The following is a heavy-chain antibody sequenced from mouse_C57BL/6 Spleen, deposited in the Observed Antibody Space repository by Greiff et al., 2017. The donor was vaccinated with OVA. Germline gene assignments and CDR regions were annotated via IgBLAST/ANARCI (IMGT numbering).Heavy chain of an antibody. D-gene: IGHD4-1*01. J-gene: IGHJ2*01. CDR2: ISSGGSYT. Sequence: EVKVVESGGDLVKPGGSLKLSCAASGFTFSSYGMSWVRQTPDKRLEWVATISSGGSYTYYPDSVKGRFTISRDNAQNAQYLQMSSLKSEDTAMYYCARNWDNYFDYWGQGTTLTVSS. V-gene: IGHV5-6*01. CDR3: ARNWDNYFDY. CDR1: GFTFSSYG.